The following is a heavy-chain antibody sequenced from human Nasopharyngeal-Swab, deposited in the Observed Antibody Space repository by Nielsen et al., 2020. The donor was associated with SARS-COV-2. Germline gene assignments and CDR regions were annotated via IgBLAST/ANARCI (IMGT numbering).Heavy chain of an antibody. D-gene: IGHD3-16*01. CDR1: GGSFSGYY. J-gene: IGHJ6*02. CDR3: ARDMRYYDYVWGSSHYYYYGMDV. CDR2: INHSGST. Sequence: SETLSLTCAVYGGSFSGYYWSWIRQHPGKGLEWIGEINHSGSTNYNPSLKSRVTISLDTSKNQFSLKLSSVTAADTAVFYCARDMRYYDYVWGSSHYYYYGMDVWGQGTTVTVSS. V-gene: IGHV4-34*01.